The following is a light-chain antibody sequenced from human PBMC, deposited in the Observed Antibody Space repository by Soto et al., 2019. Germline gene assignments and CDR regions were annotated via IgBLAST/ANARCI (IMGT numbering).Light chain of an antibody. CDR2: AAS. J-gene: IGKJ5*01. CDR1: QGISNF. CDR3: QKYSSVIN. V-gene: IGKV1-27*01. Sequence: DIQMTQSPSSLSASVGDRVTITGRARQGISNFLAWYQQKPGKVPKLLISAASTLQSGVPSRFSGSGSGTDFTLTITSLQPEDVATYYCQKYSSVINFGQGTRLEIK.